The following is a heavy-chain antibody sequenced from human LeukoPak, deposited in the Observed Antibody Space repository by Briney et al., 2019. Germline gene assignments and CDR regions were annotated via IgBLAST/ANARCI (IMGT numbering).Heavy chain of an antibody. V-gene: IGHV1-2*02. CDR2: IIPNNGGT. Sequence: GASVRVSCKASGYTFTAYYIHWVRQAPGQGLEWMGWIIPNNGGTNYAQKFQGRVTMTRDTSINTAYMELSSLRSDDTAVYYCARDLTIFGYYYMDVWGKGTTVTVSS. CDR1: GYTFTAYY. D-gene: IGHD3-3*01. J-gene: IGHJ6*03. CDR3: ARDLTIFGYYYMDV.